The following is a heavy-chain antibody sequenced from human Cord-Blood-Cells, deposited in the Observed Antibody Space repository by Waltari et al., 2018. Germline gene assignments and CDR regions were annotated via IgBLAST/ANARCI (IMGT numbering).Heavy chain of an antibody. CDR2: IYYSGST. V-gene: IGHV4-59*01. Sequence: QVQLQESGPGLVKPSETLSLTCTVSGGSISSYYWSWIRQPPGKGLEWIGYIYYSGSTNYNPSLKSRVTISVDTSKNQFSLKLSSVTAADTAVYYCARISIPNWGIDYWGQGTLVTVSS. CDR1: GGSISSYY. CDR3: ARISIPNWGIDY. J-gene: IGHJ4*02. D-gene: IGHD7-27*01.